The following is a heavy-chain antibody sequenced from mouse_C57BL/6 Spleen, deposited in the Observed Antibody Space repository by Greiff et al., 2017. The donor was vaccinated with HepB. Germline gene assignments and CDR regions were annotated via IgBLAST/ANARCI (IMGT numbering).Heavy chain of an antibody. CDR2: INPNYGAT. CDR3: ARGTTVVARYFDV. V-gene: IGHV1-39*01. D-gene: IGHD1-1*01. Sequence: VQLQQSGPELVKPGASVKISCKASGYSFTDYNMNWVKQSNGKSLEWIGVINPNYGATSYNQKFKGKATLTVDQSSSTAYIQLNSLTSEDSAGYYCARGTTVVARYFDVWGTGTTVTVSS. CDR1: GYSFTDYN. J-gene: IGHJ1*03.